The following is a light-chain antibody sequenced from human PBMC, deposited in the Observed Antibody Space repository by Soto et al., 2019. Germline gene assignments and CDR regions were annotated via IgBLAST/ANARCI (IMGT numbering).Light chain of an antibody. CDR1: SNDVGGYNY. CDR2: EVS. J-gene: IGLJ1*01. CDR3: SSYTGSNIRYV. Sequence: QSVLTQPACVSVSPGQSITSSCTGTSNDVGGYNYVSWYQHHPGKAPKLMIYEVSDRPSGVSNRFSGSKSGNTASLTISGLQAEDEADYYCSSYTGSNIRYVFGTGTKVTVL. V-gene: IGLV2-14*01.